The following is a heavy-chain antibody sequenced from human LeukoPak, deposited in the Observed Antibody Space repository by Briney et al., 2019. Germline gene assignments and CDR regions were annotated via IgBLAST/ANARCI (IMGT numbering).Heavy chain of an antibody. D-gene: IGHD6-6*01. V-gene: IGHV3-15*01. CDR1: GFTFNNVW. CDR2: IKSKTDGGTR. J-gene: IGHJ3*02. Sequence: GGSLRLSCAASGFTFNNVWMSWVRQAPGKGLEWVGRIKSKTDGGTRDYAAPVKGRFTILRDDSKNTLYLQMNSLKTEDTAVYYCTTDRPSGEDAFDIWGQGTMVTVSS. CDR3: TTDRPSGEDAFDI.